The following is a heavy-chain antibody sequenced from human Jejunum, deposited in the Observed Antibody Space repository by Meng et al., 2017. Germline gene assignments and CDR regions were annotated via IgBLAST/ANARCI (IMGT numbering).Heavy chain of an antibody. D-gene: IGHD1-7*01. Sequence: EVQLLESGGGLVQPGGSLRLSCAASGFTFNTYAMTWVRQAPGKGLEWVSSISGYGSDTNYADSVRGRFTISRDNSKDRLFLQMSGLRAEDTATYYCARDKGNYLGHWFDYWGQGTLVTVSS. J-gene: IGHJ4*02. CDR3: ARDKGNYLGHWFDY. CDR2: ISGYGSDT. CDR1: GFTFNTYA. V-gene: IGHV3-23*01.